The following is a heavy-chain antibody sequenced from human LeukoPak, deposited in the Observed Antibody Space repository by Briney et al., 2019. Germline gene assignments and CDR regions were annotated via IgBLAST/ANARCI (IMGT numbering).Heavy chain of an antibody. V-gene: IGHV3-33*01. Sequence: GGSLRLSCAASGFTFSSYGMHWVRQAPGKGLEWVAAIWYDGSNKYYADSVKGRFAISRDNSKNTLYLQMNSLRAEDTAVYYCARVAVGIDYWGQGTLVTVSS. D-gene: IGHD6-19*01. CDR1: GFTFSSYG. J-gene: IGHJ4*02. CDR2: IWYDGSNK. CDR3: ARVAVGIDY.